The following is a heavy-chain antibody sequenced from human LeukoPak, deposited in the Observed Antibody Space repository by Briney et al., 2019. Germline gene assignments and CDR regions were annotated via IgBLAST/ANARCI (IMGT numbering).Heavy chain of an antibody. CDR3: ARLPTYSTFDY. V-gene: IGHV4-39*01. Sequence: SETLSLTCTVSGGSISSYYWGWIRQPPGKGLEWIGTIYYSGSTYYNPSLKSRVTISVDTSKNQFSLKLSSVTAADTAVYYCARLPTYSTFDYWGQGTLVTVSS. J-gene: IGHJ4*02. CDR1: GGSISSYY. CDR2: IYYSGST. D-gene: IGHD6-13*01.